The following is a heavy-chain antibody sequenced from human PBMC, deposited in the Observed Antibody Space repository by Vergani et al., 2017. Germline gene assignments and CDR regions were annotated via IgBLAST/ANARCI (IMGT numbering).Heavy chain of an antibody. CDR1: GYSITNYW. CDR2: IYAGDSDV. Sequence: EVQLVQSGAEVKKPGESLNISCQGSGYSITNYWIAWVRQTPGKGLEWMGIIYAGDSDVRYSPSFQGQVTMSVDKSLSTAYLQWSSLKASDTATYYCAKTHDFSSLYSSYNWFDPWGQGTQVTVSS. D-gene: IGHD3-3*01. CDR3: AKTHDFSSLYSSYNWFDP. V-gene: IGHV5-51*03. J-gene: IGHJ5*02.